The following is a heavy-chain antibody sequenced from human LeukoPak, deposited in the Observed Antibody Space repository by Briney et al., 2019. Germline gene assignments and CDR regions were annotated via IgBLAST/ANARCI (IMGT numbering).Heavy chain of an antibody. D-gene: IGHD3-3*01. V-gene: IGHV3-21*01. Sequence: GGSLRLSCAASGFTFSSYSMNWVRQAPGKGLEWVSSISSSSSYIYYADSVKGRFTISRDNAKNSLYLQMNSLRAEDTAVYYCASDVLRFLEWPLLDPWGQGTLVTVSS. CDR2: ISSSSSYI. J-gene: IGHJ5*02. CDR3: ASDVLRFLEWPLLDP. CDR1: GFTFSSYS.